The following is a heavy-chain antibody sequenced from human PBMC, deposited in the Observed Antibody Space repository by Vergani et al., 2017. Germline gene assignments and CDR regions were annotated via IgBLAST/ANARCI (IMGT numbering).Heavy chain of an antibody. CDR3: TKEGGGYCSGGTCYPEY. CDR2: LSGSFGRS. CDR1: GFTFNHYA. D-gene: IGHD2-15*01. J-gene: IGHJ4*02. V-gene: IGHV3-23*01. Sequence: EVQLLESGGGLVQPGGSLRLSCAASGFTFNHYAMTWVRQAPGKGLEWVSTLSGSFGRSDYADSVKGRFTISRDNHKYMLYLQMNNLRPEDTAFYYCTKEGGGYCSGGTCYPEYWGQGTLVIVSS.